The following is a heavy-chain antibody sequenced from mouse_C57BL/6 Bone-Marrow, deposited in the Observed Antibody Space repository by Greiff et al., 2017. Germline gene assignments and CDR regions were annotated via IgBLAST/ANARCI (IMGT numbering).Heavy chain of an antibody. CDR2: INPSTGGT. D-gene: IGHD1-1*01. CDR3: SPTTVYAMDY. CDR1: GYSFTGYY. V-gene: IGHV1-42*01. Sequence: EVQLVESGPELVKPGASVKISCKASGYSFTGYYMNWVKQSPEKSLEWIGEINPSTGGTTYNQKFKAKATLTVDKSSSTAYMQLKSLTSEDSAVYYCSPTTVYAMDYWGQGTSVTVSS. J-gene: IGHJ4*01.